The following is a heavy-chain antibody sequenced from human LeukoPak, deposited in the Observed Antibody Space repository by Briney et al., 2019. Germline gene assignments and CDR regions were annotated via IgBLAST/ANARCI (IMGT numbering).Heavy chain of an antibody. V-gene: IGHV5-51*01. CDR3: ARIDGSGSYYNDYYFVY. CDR2: IYPGDSDT. J-gene: IGHJ4*02. CDR1: GYIFTSYW. D-gene: IGHD3-10*01. Sequence: GASLQISCQGSGYIFTSYWIAWVRQMPGKGLEWMGTIYPGDSDTRYSPSFQGQVTISADKSISTAYLLWTSLKASDSDMFYCARIDGSGSYYNDYYFVYWGQGTLVTVSS.